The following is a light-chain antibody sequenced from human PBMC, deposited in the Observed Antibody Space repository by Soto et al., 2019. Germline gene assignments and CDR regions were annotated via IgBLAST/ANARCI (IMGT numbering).Light chain of an antibody. CDR3: QQYGNYSPYT. V-gene: IGKV1-5*03. CDR2: KSS. J-gene: IGKJ2*01. CDR1: QSLGNW. Sequence: DIQMTQSPSTLSASVGDRVTITCWASQSLGNWLAWYQHKPGKAPKLLIYKSSNLESGVPSRFSGSGSGTEFTLTINSRQPDDFATYYCQQYGNYSPYTFGKGTNLEIK.